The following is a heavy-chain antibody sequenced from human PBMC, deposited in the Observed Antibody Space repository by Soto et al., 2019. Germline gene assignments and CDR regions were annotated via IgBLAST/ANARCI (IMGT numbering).Heavy chain of an antibody. D-gene: IGHD2-2*01. CDR3: ARVPDLDYCSRTSCLYYFDY. J-gene: IGHJ4*02. CDR1: GFTFSRYV. V-gene: IGHV3-23*01. CDR2: INSNGDST. Sequence: EVQLLESGGGLVQPGGSLRLSCVASGFTFSRYVMSWVRQAPGKGLEWVSTINSNGDSTYYADSVKGRFTISRDNSKTSLYLQMNSLRAEDTAVHYCARVPDLDYCSRTSCLYYFDYWGQGALVTVSS.